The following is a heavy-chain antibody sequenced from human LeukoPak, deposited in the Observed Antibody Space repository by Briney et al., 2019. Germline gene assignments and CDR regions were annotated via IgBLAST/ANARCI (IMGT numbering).Heavy chain of an antibody. CDR2: ISSSGSTI. D-gene: IGHD3-22*01. Sequence: PGGFLRLSCAASGFTFSDYYMSWIRQAPGKGLEWVSYISSSGSTIYYADSVKGRFTISRDNAKNSLYLQMNSLRAEDTAVYYCARDREAGQTYYYDSSGYPDAFDIWGQGTMVTVSS. J-gene: IGHJ3*02. CDR1: GFTFSDYY. CDR3: ARDREAGQTYYYDSSGYPDAFDI. V-gene: IGHV3-11*01.